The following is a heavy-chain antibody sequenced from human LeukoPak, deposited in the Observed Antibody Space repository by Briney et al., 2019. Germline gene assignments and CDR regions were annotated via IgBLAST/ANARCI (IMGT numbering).Heavy chain of an antibody. CDR2: ISGSGGST. D-gene: IGHD6-6*01. V-gene: IGHV3-23*01. J-gene: IGHJ4*02. Sequence: GGSLRLSCAASGFTFSSYAMSWVRQAPGKWLEWVSAISGSGGSTYYADSVKGRFTISRDNSKNTLYLQMNSLRAEDTAVYYCAKDFVGSSLWYFDYWGQGTLVTVSS. CDR1: GFTFSSYA. CDR3: AKDFVGSSLWYFDY.